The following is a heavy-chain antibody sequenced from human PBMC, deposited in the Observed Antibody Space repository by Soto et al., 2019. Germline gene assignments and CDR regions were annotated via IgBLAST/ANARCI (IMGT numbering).Heavy chain of an antibody. V-gene: IGHV4-59*01. Sequence: PSETLSLTCTASGGSISSYYWSWIRQPPGKGLEWIGYIYYSGSTNYNPSLKSRVTISVDTSKNQFSLKLSSVTAADSAVYYCARVGGYCTNGVCSYYYYYMDVWGKGTTVTVSS. CDR2: IYYSGST. CDR1: GGSISSYY. D-gene: IGHD2-8*01. J-gene: IGHJ6*03. CDR3: ARVGGYCTNGVCSYYYYYMDV.